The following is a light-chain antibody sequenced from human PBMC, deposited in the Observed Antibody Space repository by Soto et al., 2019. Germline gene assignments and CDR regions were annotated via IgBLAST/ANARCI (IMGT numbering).Light chain of an antibody. CDR1: QSVSSSY. J-gene: IGKJ4*01. Sequence: EIVLTQSPGTLSLSPGERATLSCRASQSVSSSYLAWYQQKPGQAPRLLIYGASSRATGIPDRFSGSGSGTDFTLTISRLEPEDFAVYYCQQHQAFGGGLKVDIK. V-gene: IGKV3-20*01. CDR2: GAS. CDR3: QQHQA.